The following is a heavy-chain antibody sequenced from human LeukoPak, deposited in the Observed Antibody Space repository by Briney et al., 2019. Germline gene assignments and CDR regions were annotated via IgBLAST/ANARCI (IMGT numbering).Heavy chain of an antibody. CDR1: GFTFSDYY. CDR3: ATTPGAYYYYHMDV. V-gene: IGHV3-11*01. D-gene: IGHD3-10*01. CDR2: ISSSGSTI. Sequence: GGSLRLSCAASGFTFSDYYMSWIRQAPGKGLEWVSYISSSGSTIYYADSVKGRFTISRDNAKNTLYLQMNSLRAEDTAVYYCATTPGAYYYYHMDVWGQGTTVTVSS. J-gene: IGHJ6*02.